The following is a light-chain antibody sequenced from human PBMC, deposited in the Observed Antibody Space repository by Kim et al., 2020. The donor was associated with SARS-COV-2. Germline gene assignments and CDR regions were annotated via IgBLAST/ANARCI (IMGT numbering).Light chain of an antibody. Sequence: SASVGDRVTITCRASQDISNFLAWLQQKPGKVPKRLIDAASSLQSGVPSRFSGSGSGTEYSLTISSLQPEDFATYYCLQHKSYPYTLGQGTKLEI. V-gene: IGKV1-17*03. CDR1: QDISNF. CDR2: AAS. J-gene: IGKJ2*01. CDR3: LQHKSYPYT.